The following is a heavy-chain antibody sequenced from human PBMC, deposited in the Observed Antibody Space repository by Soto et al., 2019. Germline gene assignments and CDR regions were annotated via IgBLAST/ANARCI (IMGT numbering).Heavy chain of an antibody. CDR2: ISYDGSNK. V-gene: IGHV3-30-3*01. CDR1: GFTFSSYA. Sequence: QVQLVESGGGVVQPGRSLRLSCEASGFTFSSYAMHWVRQAPGKGLEWVAVISYDGSNKYYADSVKGRFTISRDNSKNTLYLQMNSLRAEDTAVYYCASPIRYSGSYSLPFDYWGQGTLVTVSS. CDR3: ASPIRYSGSYSLPFDY. D-gene: IGHD1-26*01. J-gene: IGHJ4*02.